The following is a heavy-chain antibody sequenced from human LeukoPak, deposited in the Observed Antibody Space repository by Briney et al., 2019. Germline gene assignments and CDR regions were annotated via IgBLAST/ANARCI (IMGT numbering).Heavy chain of an antibody. J-gene: IGHJ4*02. V-gene: IGHV3-23*01. CDR2: ISGSGGST. Sequence: GGSLRLSCAASGFTFSSYAMSWVRQAPGKGLEWVSAISGSGGSTYYADSVKGRFTISRDNSKNTLYLQMNSLRVEDTAVYYCAKADYDILTGSDYRGQGTLVTVSS. CDR1: GFTFSSYA. D-gene: IGHD3-9*01. CDR3: AKADYDILTGSDY.